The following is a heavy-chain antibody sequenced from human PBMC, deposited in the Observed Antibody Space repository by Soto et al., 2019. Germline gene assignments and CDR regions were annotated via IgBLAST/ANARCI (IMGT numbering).Heavy chain of an antibody. Sequence: ASVKVSCKASGYTFTSYAMHWVRQAPGQRLEWMGWINAGNGNTKYSQKFQGRVTITRDTSASTAYMELSSLRSEDTAVYYCARARPSLAWYFDLWGRGTLVTVSS. V-gene: IGHV1-3*01. CDR3: ARARPSLAWYFDL. CDR1: GYTFTSYA. J-gene: IGHJ2*01. CDR2: INAGNGNT.